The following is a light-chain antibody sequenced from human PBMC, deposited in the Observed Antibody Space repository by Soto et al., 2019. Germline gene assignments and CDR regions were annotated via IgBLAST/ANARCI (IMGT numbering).Light chain of an antibody. CDR2: DAS. CDR1: QSVSSNY. CDR3: QQYGYSPIT. J-gene: IGKJ5*01. V-gene: IGKV3D-20*01. Sequence: EIVLTQSPATLSLSPGERATLSCGASQSVSSNYLAWYQQKPGLAPRLLIYDASNRATGIADRFSGSGSGTDFTLTISRLEPEDFALYYCQQYGYSPITFGQGTRLEIK.